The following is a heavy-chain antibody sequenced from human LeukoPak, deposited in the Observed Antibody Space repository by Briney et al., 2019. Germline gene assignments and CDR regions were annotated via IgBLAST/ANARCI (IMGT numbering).Heavy chain of an antibody. Sequence: SETLSLTCTVSGGSISSSSYYWGWIRQPPGKGLEWIGSIYYSGSTYYNPSLKSRVTISVDTSKNQFSLKLSSVTAADTAVYYCARASDYYGMDVWGQGTLVTVSS. CDR1: GGSISSSSYY. CDR2: IYYSGST. V-gene: IGHV4-39*07. J-gene: IGHJ6*02. CDR3: ARASDYYGMDV. D-gene: IGHD6-6*01.